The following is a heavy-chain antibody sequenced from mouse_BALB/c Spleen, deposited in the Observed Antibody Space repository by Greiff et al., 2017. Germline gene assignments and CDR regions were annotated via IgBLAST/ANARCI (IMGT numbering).Heavy chain of an antibody. Sequence: QVQLQQSGAELARPGASVKLSCKASGYTFTSYWMQWVKQRPGQGLEWIGAIYPGDGDTRYTQKFKGKATLTADKSSSTAYMQLSSLASEDSAVYYCAREENGYDGGLWDYWGQGTSVTVSS. CDR3: AREENGYDGGLWDY. D-gene: IGHD2-2*01. CDR2: IYPGDGDT. J-gene: IGHJ4*01. V-gene: IGHV1-87*01. CDR1: GYTFTSYW.